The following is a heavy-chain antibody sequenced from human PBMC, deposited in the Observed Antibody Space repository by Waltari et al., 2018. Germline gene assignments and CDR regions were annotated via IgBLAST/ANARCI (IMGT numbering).Heavy chain of an antibody. CDR1: GGSISSHY. J-gene: IGHJ6*02. V-gene: IGHV4-59*11. CDR2: IYYSGST. CDR3: ARDKGVTEVYGMDV. Sequence: QVQLQESGPGLVKPSETLSLTCTVSGGSISSHYWSWIRQPPGKGLEWIGYIYYSGSTNYNPSLKSRVTISVDTSKNQVSLKLSSVTAADTAVYYCARDKGVTEVYGMDVWGQGTTVTVAS. D-gene: IGHD3-10*01.